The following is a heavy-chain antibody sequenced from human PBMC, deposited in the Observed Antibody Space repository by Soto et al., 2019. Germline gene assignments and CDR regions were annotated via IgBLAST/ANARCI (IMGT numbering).Heavy chain of an antibody. CDR3: ARDLTVVVPAIPYYYYYGMDV. Sequence: ASVKVSCKASGYTFTGYYMHWVRQAPGQGLEWMGWINPNSGGTNYAQKFQGRVTMTRDTSISTAYMELSRLRSDDTAVYYCARDLTVVVPAIPYYYYYGMDVWGQGTMVTVFS. J-gene: IGHJ6*02. D-gene: IGHD2-21*02. V-gene: IGHV1-2*02. CDR2: INPNSGGT. CDR1: GYTFTGYY.